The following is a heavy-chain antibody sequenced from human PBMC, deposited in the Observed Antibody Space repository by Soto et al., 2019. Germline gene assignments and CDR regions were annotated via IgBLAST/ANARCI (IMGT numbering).Heavy chain of an antibody. CDR1: GFTFRSYG. V-gene: IGHV3-33*01. CDR2: IWYDGSNK. J-gene: IGHJ5*02. CDR3: ARDHRIVGATSWFDP. Sequence: QVQLVESGGGVVQPGRSLRLSCAASGFTFRSYGMHWVRQAPGKGLEWVAVIWYDGSNKYYADSVKGRFTISRDNSKNTLYLQMNSLRAEDTAVYYCARDHRIVGATSWFDPWGQGTLVTVSS. D-gene: IGHD1-26*01.